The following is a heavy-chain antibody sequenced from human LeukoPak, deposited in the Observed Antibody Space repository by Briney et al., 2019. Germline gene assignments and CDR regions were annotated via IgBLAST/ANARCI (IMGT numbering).Heavy chain of an antibody. J-gene: IGHJ6*02. CDR2: ISGSGGST. Sequence: PGGSLRLSCAASGFTVSNYAMSWVRQAPGKGLEWVSAISGSGGSTYYADSVKGRFTISRDNSKNTLYLQMNSLRAEDTAVYYCAKGWYCSGGSCYSMGYYYGMDVWGQGTTVTVSS. CDR3: AKGWYCSGGSCYSMGYYYGMDV. V-gene: IGHV3-23*01. CDR1: GFTVSNYA. D-gene: IGHD2-15*01.